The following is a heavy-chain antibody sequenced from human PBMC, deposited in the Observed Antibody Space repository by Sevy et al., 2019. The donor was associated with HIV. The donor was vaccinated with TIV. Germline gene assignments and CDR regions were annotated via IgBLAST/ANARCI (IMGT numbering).Heavy chain of an antibody. CDR2: IRSKAYGGTT. J-gene: IGHJ5*02. V-gene: IGHV3-49*03. D-gene: IGHD2-15*01. CDR1: GFTFGDYA. Sequence: GGSLRLSCTASGFTFGDYAMSWFRQAPGKGLEWVGFIRSKAYGGTTEYAASVKGRFTISRDDSKSIAYLQMNSLKTEETAVYYCTRGGDIVVVVAASNWFDPWGQGTLVTVSS. CDR3: TRGGDIVVVVAASNWFDP.